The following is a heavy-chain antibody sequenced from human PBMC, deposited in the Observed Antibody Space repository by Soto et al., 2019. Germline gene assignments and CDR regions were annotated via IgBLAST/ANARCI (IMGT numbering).Heavy chain of an antibody. CDR2: ISSSSSTI. CDR3: ARERRYCSSTSCIGYDAFDI. V-gene: IGHV3-48*01. CDR1: GFTFSSYS. Sequence: ESGGGLVQPGGSLRLSCAASGFTFSSYSMNWVRQAPGKGLEWVSYISSSSSTIYYADSVKDRFTISRDNATNSLYLQMTSLRAEDTAVYYCARERRYCSSTSCIGYDAFDIWGQGTMVTVSS. D-gene: IGHD2-2*01. J-gene: IGHJ3*02.